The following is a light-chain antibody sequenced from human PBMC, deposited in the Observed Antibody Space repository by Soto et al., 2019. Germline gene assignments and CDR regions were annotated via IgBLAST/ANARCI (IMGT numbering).Light chain of an antibody. CDR2: DAS. Sequence: EIVLTQSPATLSLSPGERATLSCRASQSVSSYLAWYQQKPGQAPRLLIYDASNRATGIPARFSGSGPGTDFPLTISSLEPEDFAVYYCQQRSNWPLFGPGTKVDIK. J-gene: IGKJ3*01. CDR3: QQRSNWPL. CDR1: QSVSSY. V-gene: IGKV3D-11*02.